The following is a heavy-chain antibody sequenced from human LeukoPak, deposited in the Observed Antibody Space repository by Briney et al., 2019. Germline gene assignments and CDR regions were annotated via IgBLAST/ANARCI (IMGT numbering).Heavy chain of an antibody. CDR1: GLTFSSYE. V-gene: IGHV3-48*03. CDR3: ASLHVPGYYDSSGYYQTFDY. J-gene: IGHJ4*02. D-gene: IGHD3-22*01. CDR2: ISSSGSTI. Sequence: PGGSLRLSCAASGLTFSSYEMNWVRQAPGKGLEWVSYISSSGSTIYYADSVKGRFTISRDNAKNSLYLQMNSLRAEDTAVYYCASLHVPGYYDSSGYYQTFDYWGQGTLVTVSS.